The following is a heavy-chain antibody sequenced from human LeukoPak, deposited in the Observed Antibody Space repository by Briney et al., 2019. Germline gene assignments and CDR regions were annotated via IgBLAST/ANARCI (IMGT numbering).Heavy chain of an antibody. Sequence: GGSLRLSCVASGFTFKNCAMSWVRQAPGKGLEWVSGINYSGGHKYYADSVKGRFTISRDSSKNTLSLQMNSLRAEDTAIYYCAKAGDATSPGGSFDSWGQGTLVTVST. D-gene: IGHD3-16*01. V-gene: IGHV3-23*01. CDR1: GFTFKNCA. CDR3: AKAGDATSPGGSFDS. CDR2: INYSGGHK. J-gene: IGHJ4*02.